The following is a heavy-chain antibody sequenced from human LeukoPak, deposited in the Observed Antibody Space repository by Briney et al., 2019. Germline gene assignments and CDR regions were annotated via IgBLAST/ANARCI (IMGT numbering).Heavy chain of an antibody. J-gene: IGHJ4*02. V-gene: IGHV3-21*01. CDR3: ARIGSGWYWDY. Sequence: GGSLRLSCAASGFTFSSYNMYWVRQPPGQGLEWVSSLSGGSDHIYYADPVKGRFTISRDNAKNSLYLQMNSLRAEDTAVYYCARIGSGWYWDYWGQGTLVTVSS. CDR1: GFTFSSYN. D-gene: IGHD6-19*01. CDR2: LSGGSDHI.